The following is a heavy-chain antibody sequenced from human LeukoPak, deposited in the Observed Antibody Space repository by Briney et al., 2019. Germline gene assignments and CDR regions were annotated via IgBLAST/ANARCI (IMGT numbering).Heavy chain of an antibody. CDR2: IIPIFGTA. CDR1: GGTFSSYA. J-gene: IGHJ4*02. D-gene: IGHD6-19*01. V-gene: IGHV1-69*06. CDR3: ARAGQWLVLSSFDY. Sequence: SVKVSCKASGGTFSSYAISWVRQAPGRGLEWMGGIIPIFGTANYAQKFQGRVTITADKSTSTAYMELSSLRSEDTAVYYCARAGQWLVLSSFDYWGQGTLVTVSS.